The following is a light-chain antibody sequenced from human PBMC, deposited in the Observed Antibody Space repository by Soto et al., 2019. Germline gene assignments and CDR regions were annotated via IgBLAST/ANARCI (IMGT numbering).Light chain of an antibody. V-gene: IGLV2-14*01. CDR3: SSYTSSSTRV. CDR2: DVS. J-gene: IGLJ3*02. CDR1: SSDVGGYNY. Sequence: QSALTQPASVSGSPGQSITISCTGTSSDVGGYNYVSWYQQHPGKAPQLMIYDVSKRPSGVSNRFSCSKSGNTASLTISGLQDEDEADYYCSSYTSSSTRVFGGGTKLTVL.